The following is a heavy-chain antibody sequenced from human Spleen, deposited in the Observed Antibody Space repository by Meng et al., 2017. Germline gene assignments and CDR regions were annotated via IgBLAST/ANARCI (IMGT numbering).Heavy chain of an antibody. J-gene: IGHJ4*02. Sequence: ETLSLTCAASGFTFSSYWMSWVRQAPGKGLEWVANIKQDGSEKYYVDSVRGRFTISRDNAKHSLSLQMNSLRAEDTVVYYCAGGRIIHWGQGTLVTVSS. D-gene: IGHD1-14*01. CDR1: GFTFSSYW. V-gene: IGHV3-7*01. CDR3: AGGRIIH. CDR2: IKQDGSEK.